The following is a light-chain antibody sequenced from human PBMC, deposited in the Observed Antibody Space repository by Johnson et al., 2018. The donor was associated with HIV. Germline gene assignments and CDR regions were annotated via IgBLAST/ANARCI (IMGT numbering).Light chain of an antibody. J-gene: IGLJ1*01. CDR2: ENN. V-gene: IGLV1-51*02. Sequence: QFVLTQPPSVSVAPGQKVTISCSGSSSNIGNNYVSWYQQIPGTAPKLLIYENNKRPSGIPDRFSGSKSGASATLGITGLQTGDEADYYCGTWDSSLSAGVFGTGTKVTVL. CDR1: SSNIGNNY. CDR3: GTWDSSLSAGV.